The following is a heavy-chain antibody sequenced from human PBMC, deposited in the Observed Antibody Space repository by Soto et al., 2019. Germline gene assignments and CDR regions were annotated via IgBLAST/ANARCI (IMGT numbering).Heavy chain of an antibody. V-gene: IGHV4-39*01. J-gene: IGHJ6*02. CDR1: VGSISSSSYY. CDR2: IYYSGST. Sequence: SETLSLTCTVSVGSISSSSYYWVWIRQPPGKGLEWIGSIYYSGSTYYNPSLKSRVTISVDTSKNQFSLKLSSVTAADTAVYYCACLDIKDSNHGMDVWGQGTTVTVSS. CDR3: ACLDIKDSNHGMDV. D-gene: IGHD3-9*01.